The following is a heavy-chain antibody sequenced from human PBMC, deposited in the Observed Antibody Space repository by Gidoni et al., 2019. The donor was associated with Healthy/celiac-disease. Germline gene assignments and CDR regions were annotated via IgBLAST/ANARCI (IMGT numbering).Heavy chain of an antibody. V-gene: IGHV3-30*18. CDR2: ISYDGSNK. J-gene: IGHJ4*02. CDR3: AKDLTTGGIDY. D-gene: IGHD3-9*01. CDR1: GFTFSSYG. Sequence: QVQLVESGGGVVQPGRSLRLSCAASGFTFSSYGMHWVRQAPGKGREWVAVISYDGSNKYYADSVKGRFTISRDNSKNTLYLQMNSLRAEDTAVYYCAKDLTTGGIDYWGQGTLVTVSS.